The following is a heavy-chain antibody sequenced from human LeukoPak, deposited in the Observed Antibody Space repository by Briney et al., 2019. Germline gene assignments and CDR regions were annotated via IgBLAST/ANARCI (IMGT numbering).Heavy chain of an antibody. D-gene: IGHD6-6*01. Sequence: GASVKVSCKASGYTFTSYYMHWVRPAPGQGLEWMGIINPSGGSTSYAQKFQGRVTMTRDTSTSTVYMELSSLRSEDTAVYYCARGRYSSSSPAEYFQHWGQGTLVTVSS. V-gene: IGHV1-46*01. CDR3: ARGRYSSSSPAEYFQH. J-gene: IGHJ1*01. CDR2: INPSGGST. CDR1: GYTFTSYY.